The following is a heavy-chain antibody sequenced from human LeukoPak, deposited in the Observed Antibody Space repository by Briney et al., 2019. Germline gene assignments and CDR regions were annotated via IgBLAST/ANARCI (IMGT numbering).Heavy chain of an antibody. CDR2: ISGSGGGT. CDR1: GFTFSDHY. J-gene: IGHJ4*02. D-gene: IGHD4-17*01. CDR3: AKDYGPLSSY. Sequence: GGSLRLSCAASGFTFSDHYMDWVRQAPGKGLEWVSAISGSGGGTYYADSVKGRFTISRDNSKNTLYLQMNSLRAEDTAVYYCAKDYGPLSSYWGQGTLVTVSS. V-gene: IGHV3-23*01.